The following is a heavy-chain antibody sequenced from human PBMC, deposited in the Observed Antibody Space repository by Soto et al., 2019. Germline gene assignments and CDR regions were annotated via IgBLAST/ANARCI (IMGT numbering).Heavy chain of an antibody. Sequence: QVQLVQSAAEVRRPGASVKVSCRTSGYAFSTYLIHWVRQAPGQGLEWMGILNPTAGRKSYSQKCQVRVTMTSDAATSTAYMELTGLRSDDTAVYYCAGAVRGGFTVVTPAYWGQGTLVTVSS. CDR2: LNPTAGRK. D-gene: IGHD3-10*01. J-gene: IGHJ4*02. CDR3: AGAVRGGFTVVTPAY. V-gene: IGHV1-46*01. CDR1: GYAFSTYL.